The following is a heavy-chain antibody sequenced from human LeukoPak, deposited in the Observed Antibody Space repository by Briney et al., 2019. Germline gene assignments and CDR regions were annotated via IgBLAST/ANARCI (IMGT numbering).Heavy chain of an antibody. J-gene: IGHJ4*02. CDR1: GFTFSTYA. CDR2: ISSTSNYI. Sequence: GGSLRLSCAASGFTFSTYAISWVRQAPGKGLEWVSCISSTSNYIFYADSVRGRFTISRDNAKNSLYLQMDSLRAEDTAVYYCAKEEIPGVVTGADYWGQGTLVTVSS. CDR3: AKEEIPGVVTGADY. V-gene: IGHV3-21*01. D-gene: IGHD4-23*01.